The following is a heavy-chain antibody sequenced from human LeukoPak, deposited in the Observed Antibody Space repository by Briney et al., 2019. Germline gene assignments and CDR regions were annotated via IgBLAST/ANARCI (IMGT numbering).Heavy chain of an antibody. CDR3: ASPATLASSWTPFDY. J-gene: IGHJ4*02. V-gene: IGHV5-51*01. D-gene: IGHD6-13*01. Sequence: GESLKISCKGSGYNFTSYWIGWVRQMPGKGLEWMGIIYPGDSDTRYSPSFQGQVTISADKTISTAYLQWSSLKASDTAMYYCASPATLASSWTPFDYWGQGTLVTVSS. CDR1: GYNFTSYW. CDR2: IYPGDSDT.